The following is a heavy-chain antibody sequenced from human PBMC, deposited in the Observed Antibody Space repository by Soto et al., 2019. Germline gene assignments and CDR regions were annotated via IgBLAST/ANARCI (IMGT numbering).Heavy chain of an antibody. CDR3: ARLRGRDGYKYYFDY. D-gene: IGHD5-12*01. CDR1: GYSFTSYW. Sequence: GESLKISCKGSGYSFTSYWIGWVRQMPGKGLEWMGIIYPGDSGTRYSPSFQGQVTISADKSISTAYLQWSSLKASDTAMYYCARLRGRDGYKYYFDYWGQGTLVTVSS. J-gene: IGHJ4*02. CDR2: IYPGDSGT. V-gene: IGHV5-51*01.